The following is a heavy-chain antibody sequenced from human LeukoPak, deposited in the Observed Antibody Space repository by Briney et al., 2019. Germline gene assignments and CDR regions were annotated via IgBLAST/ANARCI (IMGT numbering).Heavy chain of an antibody. J-gene: IGHJ4*02. V-gene: IGHV3-74*01. CDR1: GFTLSSYW. CDR2: INSDGSST. D-gene: IGHD1-20*01. Sequence: GGSLRLSCAASGFTLSSYWMHWVRQAPGKGLVWVSRINSDGSSTSYADSVKGRFTISRDNAKNTLYLQMNSLRAEDTAVYYCARSFYNWSPYFDYWGQGTLVTVSS. CDR3: ARSFYNWSPYFDY.